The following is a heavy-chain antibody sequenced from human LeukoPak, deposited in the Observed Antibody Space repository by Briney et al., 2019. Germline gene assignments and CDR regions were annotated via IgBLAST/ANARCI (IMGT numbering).Heavy chain of an antibody. CDR1: GFTFSDSW. J-gene: IGHJ6*02. CDR3: ATYTHWVAGDV. V-gene: IGHV3-7*01. CDR2: MNQDGSEK. D-gene: IGHD3-16*01. Sequence: PGESLRLSCAASGFTFSDSWMSWVRQAPGKGLEWVANMNQDGSEKDYVDSVKGRFTISRDNARNSLYLQISSLRAEDTAVYYCATYTHWVAGDVWGQGTTVTVSS.